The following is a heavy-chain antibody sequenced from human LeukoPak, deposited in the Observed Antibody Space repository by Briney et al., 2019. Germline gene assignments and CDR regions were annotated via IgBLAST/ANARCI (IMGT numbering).Heavy chain of an antibody. J-gene: IGHJ4*02. D-gene: IGHD3-22*01. CDR3: VRDRGGQSSVH. CDR2: INTNSGAA. Sequence: ASVKVSCKASGYTFIAYYVHWMRQAPGQGLEWMGWINTNSGAATYAQKFQGRLTMTRDTSLSTAYMGLSRLTSDDTAVYFCVRDRGGQSSVHWGQGTQVTVSS. CDR1: GYTFIAYY. V-gene: IGHV1-2*02.